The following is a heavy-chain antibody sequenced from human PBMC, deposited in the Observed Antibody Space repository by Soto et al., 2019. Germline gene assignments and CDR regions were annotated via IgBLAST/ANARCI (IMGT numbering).Heavy chain of an antibody. J-gene: IGHJ5*02. CDR2: AYPRGST. Sequence: QVQLQESGSGLVKPSQTLSLTCAVSGGYIVSGCYSWSWIRQPPGKGLEWIGTAYPRGSTYYDPSLKSRVTISLDLSKNQFSLNLISVTAADTALYYCARVAGSGWYDAWGQGALVTVSS. V-gene: IGHV4-30-2*01. CDR1: GGYIVSGCYS. D-gene: IGHD6-19*01. CDR3: ARVAGSGWYDA.